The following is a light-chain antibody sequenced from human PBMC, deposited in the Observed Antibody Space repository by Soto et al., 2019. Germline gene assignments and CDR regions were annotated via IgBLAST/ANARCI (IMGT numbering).Light chain of an antibody. CDR2: AAS. CDR3: QQSYNTPWT. Sequence: DIQMTQSPSSLSASVGDRVTITCRASQAISIYFNWYQQKPGKAPDLLIYAASRLETGVPSRFSGSGSGTDFALTISNLQPEDAATSYCQQSYNTPWTFRQGTKLDIK. V-gene: IGKV1-39*01. CDR1: QAISIY. J-gene: IGKJ1*01.